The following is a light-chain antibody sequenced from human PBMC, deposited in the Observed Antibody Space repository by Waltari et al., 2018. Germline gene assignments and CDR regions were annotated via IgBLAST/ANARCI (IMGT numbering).Light chain of an antibody. CDR2: HVN. CDR3: SSYTTSNTLWV. J-gene: IGLJ3*02. V-gene: IGLV2-14*03. CDR1: SSDVVDYNF. Sequence: QSALTQPASVSGSPGQSITISCTGTSSDVVDYNFVSWYQQHPGKAPQLIISHVNNRPSGVFHRFAVSKSGNTASLTIAEPQAEDGADYYCSSYTTSNTLWVFGGGTKLTVL.